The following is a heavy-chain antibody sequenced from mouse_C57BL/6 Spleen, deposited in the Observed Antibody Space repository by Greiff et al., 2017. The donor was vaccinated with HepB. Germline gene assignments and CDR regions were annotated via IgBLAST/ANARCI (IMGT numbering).Heavy chain of an antibody. CDR1: GYTFTSYW. Sequence: QVQLQQPGAELVKPGASVKLSCKASGYTFTSYWMQWVKQRPGQGLEWIGEIDPSDSYTNYNQKFKGKATLTVDTSSSTAYMQLSSLTSEDSAVYYCARWNYGSPYYFDYWGQGTTLTVSS. CDR3: ARWNYGSPYYFDY. D-gene: IGHD1-1*01. CDR2: IDPSDSYT. V-gene: IGHV1-50*01. J-gene: IGHJ2*01.